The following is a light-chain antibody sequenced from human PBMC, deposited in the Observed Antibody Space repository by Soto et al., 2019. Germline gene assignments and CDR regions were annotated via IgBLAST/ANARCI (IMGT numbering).Light chain of an antibody. V-gene: IGLV2-14*01. Sequence: QSVLTQPASVSGSPGQSITISCTGTSSDVGGYNYVSWYQQHPGKSPKLMIYDVSNRPSGVSNRFAGSKSGISASRTISGLQAEDEADEYGSSYTSSSTLHVVFGGGTKLTVL. J-gene: IGLJ2*01. CDR2: DVS. CDR1: SSDVGGYNY. CDR3: SSYTSSSTLHVV.